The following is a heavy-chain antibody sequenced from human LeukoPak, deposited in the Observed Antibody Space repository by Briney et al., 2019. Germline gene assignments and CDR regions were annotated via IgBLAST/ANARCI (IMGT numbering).Heavy chain of an antibody. V-gene: IGHV3-15*01. CDR2: IKSKTDGGTT. CDR3: ARARHDYGDFDYYYYYGMDV. Sequence: PGGSLRLSCAASGFAFSNAWMSWVRQAPGKGLEWVGRIKSKTDGGTTDYAAPVKGRFTISRDDSKNTLYLQMNSLKTEDTAVYYCARARHDYGDFDYYYYYGMDVWGQGTTVTVS. CDR1: GFAFSNAW. D-gene: IGHD4-17*01. J-gene: IGHJ6*02.